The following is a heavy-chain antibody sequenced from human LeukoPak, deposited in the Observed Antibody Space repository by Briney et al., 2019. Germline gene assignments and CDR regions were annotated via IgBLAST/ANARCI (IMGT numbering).Heavy chain of an antibody. CDR1: GGTFSSYA. J-gene: IGHJ6*03. Sequence: EASVKVSCKASGGTFSSYAISWVRQAPGQGLEWMGGVIPIFGTANYAQKFQGRVTITADESTSTAYMELSSLRSEDTAVYYCARGPPIRGYRYGYDTGYYYSYSMDVWGKGTTVTISS. V-gene: IGHV1-69*13. D-gene: IGHD5-18*01. CDR2: VIPIFGTA. CDR3: ARGPPIRGYRYGYDTGYYYSYSMDV.